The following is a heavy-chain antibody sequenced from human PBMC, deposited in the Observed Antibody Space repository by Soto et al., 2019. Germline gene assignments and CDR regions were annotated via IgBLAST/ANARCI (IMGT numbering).Heavy chain of an antibody. CDR3: AGDPDSHYNDSHASSYP. CDR1: GGTFSTYT. D-gene: IGHD4-4*01. CDR2: IIPIIGII. J-gene: IGHJ5*02. Sequence: ASVKVSCKASGGTFSTYTIAWVRQAPGQGLEWMGRIIPIIGIINYAQKFQGRVTISADKFTGTAYMELTGLRSDDTAVYYCAGDPDSHYNDSHASSYPWGQGTLVTVSS. V-gene: IGHV1-69*04.